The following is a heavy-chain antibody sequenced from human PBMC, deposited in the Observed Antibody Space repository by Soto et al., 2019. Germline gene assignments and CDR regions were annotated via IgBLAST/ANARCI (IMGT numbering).Heavy chain of an antibody. CDR2: VYGSDDK. V-gene: IGHV2-5*01. Sequence: QITLQESGPTLVKPTQPLTLTCTFSGFSLTTSAVAVGWIRQTPGKALEWLAIVYGSDDKFYSPSLKSRLTITKDTSKNQVVLTLINMDPVDTATYSCVRRYDPSYFDYWGQGTLVTVSS. CDR1: GFSLTTSAVA. CDR3: VRRYDPSYFDY. J-gene: IGHJ4*02. D-gene: IGHD1-1*01.